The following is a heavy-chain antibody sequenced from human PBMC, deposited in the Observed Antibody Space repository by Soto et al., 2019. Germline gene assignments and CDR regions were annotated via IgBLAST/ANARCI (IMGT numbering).Heavy chain of an antibody. CDR3: APQRGGGGY. CDR2: IYSGGYT. V-gene: IGHV3-53*01. CDR1: GFTVSNNY. J-gene: IGHJ4*02. Sequence: EVQLVESGGGLIQPGGSLRLSCAVSGFTVSNNYMSWVRQAPGKGLEGVSVIYSGGYTAYGDSVKGRFTISRDNSKNQLNFKLNSLRADAPAFFFCAPQRGGGGYWGQGTLVTVSS. D-gene: IGHD6-25*01.